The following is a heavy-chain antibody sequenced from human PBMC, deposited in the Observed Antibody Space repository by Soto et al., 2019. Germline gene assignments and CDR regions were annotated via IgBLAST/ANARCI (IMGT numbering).Heavy chain of an antibody. D-gene: IGHD6-19*01. CDR1: GFNFSSYV. CDR3: ARDGQWLPRDGLRSSHYFDY. J-gene: IGHJ4*02. Sequence: QVQLVESGGGVVQPGRSLRLSCAASGFNFSSYVMHWVRQAPGKGLEWVAVIWYDGGNKYYADSVKGRFTISRDNSKNTLYLQMNCLRAEDTAVYYCARDGQWLPRDGLRSSHYFDYWGQGTLVTVSS. V-gene: IGHV3-33*01. CDR2: IWYDGGNK.